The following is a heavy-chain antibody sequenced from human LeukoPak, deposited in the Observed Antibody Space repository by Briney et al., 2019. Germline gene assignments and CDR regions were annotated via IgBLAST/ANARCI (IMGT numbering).Heavy chain of an antibody. D-gene: IGHD5-24*01. J-gene: IGHJ4*02. CDR2: IYYSGST. Sequence: SETLSLTCTVSGGSISSYYWSWIRQPPGKGLEWIGYIYYSGSTNYNPSLKSRVTISVDTSKNQFSLKLSSVIAADTAVYYCARHRSGWLQSSFDYWGQGTLVTVSS. CDR3: ARHRSGWLQSSFDY. V-gene: IGHV4-59*08. CDR1: GGSISSYY.